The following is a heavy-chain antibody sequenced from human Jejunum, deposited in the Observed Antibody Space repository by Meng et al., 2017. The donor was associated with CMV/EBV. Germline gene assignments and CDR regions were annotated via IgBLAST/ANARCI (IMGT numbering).Heavy chain of an antibody. CDR2: MSYDGNNQ. CDR1: GCAFRNYA. CDR3: ARDDYGDAGAYFDY. Sequence: ASGCAFRNYAWHWVRQDAGKGLEWVAVMSYDGNNQYFADSVKGRCTLSRDNSKNTVYLQMNSLRPEDTAVYYCARDDYGDAGAYFDYWGQGTLVTVSS. J-gene: IGHJ4*02. V-gene: IGHV3-30-3*01. D-gene: IGHD4-17*01.